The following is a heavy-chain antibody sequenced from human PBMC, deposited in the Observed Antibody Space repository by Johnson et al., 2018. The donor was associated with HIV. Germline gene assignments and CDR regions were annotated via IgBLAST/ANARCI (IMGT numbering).Heavy chain of an antibody. J-gene: IGHJ3*02. CDR1: GFTFSSYA. V-gene: IGHV3-23*04. D-gene: IGHD3-16*01. Sequence: VQLVESGGGLVQPGGSLRLSCAASGFTFSSYAMSWVRQAPGKGLEWVSAISGSGGSTYYADSVTGRFTISRDNSKNTLYLQMNSLRAEDTAVYYCASQVRGLRLGVDAFDIWGQGTMVTVSS. CDR2: ISGSGGST. CDR3: ASQVRGLRLGVDAFDI.